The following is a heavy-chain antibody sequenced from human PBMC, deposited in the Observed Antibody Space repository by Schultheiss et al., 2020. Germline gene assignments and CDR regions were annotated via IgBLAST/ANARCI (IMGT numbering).Heavy chain of an antibody. CDR2: ISSSSSTI. Sequence: GGSLRLSCAASGFTFSYYYMSGVRQAPGKGLEWVSYISSSSSTIYYADSVKGRFTISRDNSKNTVYLQLKSLRAEDTAVYYCARGYYYDSTGLPDYWGQGTLVTVSS. CDR3: ARGYYYDSTGLPDY. CDR1: GFTFSYYY. D-gene: IGHD3-22*01. V-gene: IGHV3-11*01. J-gene: IGHJ4*02.